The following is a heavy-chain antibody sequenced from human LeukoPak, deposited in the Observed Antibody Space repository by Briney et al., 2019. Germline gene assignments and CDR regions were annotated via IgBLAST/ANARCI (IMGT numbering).Heavy chain of an antibody. CDR3: ARKEQLAYDAFDL. V-gene: IGHV3-20*04. D-gene: IGHD1-1*01. Sequence: GGSLRLSCAASGFTFDDYAMSWVRQAPGKGLEWVSAINWAGANTVYAASVQGRFTISRDNAKKSLYLQMNSLRTEDTALYYCARKEQLAYDAFDLWGQGTMVFVSS. CDR2: INWAGANT. J-gene: IGHJ3*01. CDR1: GFTFDDYA.